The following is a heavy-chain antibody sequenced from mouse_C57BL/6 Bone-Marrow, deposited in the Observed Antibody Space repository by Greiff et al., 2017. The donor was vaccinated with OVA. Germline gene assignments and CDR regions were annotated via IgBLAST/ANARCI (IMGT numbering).Heavy chain of an antibody. CDR3: ARWGNSGYYCFDY. CDR2: IDPSDSYT. J-gene: IGHJ2*01. V-gene: IGHV1-69*01. Sequence: VQLQQPGAELVMPGASVKLSCKASGYTFTSYWMHWVKQRPGQGLEWIGEIDPSDSYTNYNQKFKGKSTLTVDKSSSTAYMQLSSLTSEDSAVYYCARWGNSGYYCFDYWGQGTTLTVSS. D-gene: IGHD3-2*02. CDR1: GYTFTSYW.